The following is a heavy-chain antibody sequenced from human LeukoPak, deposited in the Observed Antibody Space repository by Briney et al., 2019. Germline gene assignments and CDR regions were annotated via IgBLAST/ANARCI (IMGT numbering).Heavy chain of an antibody. V-gene: IGHV4-38-2*02. CDR3: ARHDRQQLVWFDP. D-gene: IGHD6-13*01. J-gene: IGHJ5*02. CDR1: DYSISSGYY. CDR2: IYHSGST. Sequence: SETLSLTCSVSDYSISSGYYWGCIRQPPGKGLEWIGSIYHSGSTYYNPSLKSRVTISVDTSKNQFYLKLSSVTAADTAVYYCARHDRQQLVWFDPWGQGTLVTVSS.